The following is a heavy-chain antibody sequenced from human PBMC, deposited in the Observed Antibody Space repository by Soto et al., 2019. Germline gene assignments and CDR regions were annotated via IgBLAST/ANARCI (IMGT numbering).Heavy chain of an antibody. CDR2: IYSGGET. V-gene: IGHV3-66*01. J-gene: IGHJ4*02. CDR3: ARRKFCSSTTCFDY. Sequence: GGSLRLSCAASGFTFSSYAMHWVRHVPGKGLEWVSIIYSGGETYYADSAKGRFTISRDNSKNTLHLQMSSLRAEDTAVYYCARRKFCSSTTCFDYWGRGTLVTVSS. D-gene: IGHD2-2*01. CDR1: GFTFSSYA.